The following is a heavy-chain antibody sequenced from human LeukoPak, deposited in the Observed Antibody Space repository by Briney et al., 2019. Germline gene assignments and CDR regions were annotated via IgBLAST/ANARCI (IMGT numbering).Heavy chain of an antibody. J-gene: IGHJ5*02. CDR1: GYSFTSYW. V-gene: IGHV5-51*01. Sequence: GESLKISCKGSGYSFTSYWIGWARQMPGKGLEWMGIIYPGDSDTRYSPSFQGQVTISADKSISAAYLQWSSLKASDTAMYYCARQESDTAMVYWFDPWGQGTLVTVSS. CDR2: IYPGDSDT. CDR3: ARQESDTAMVYWFDP. D-gene: IGHD5-18*01.